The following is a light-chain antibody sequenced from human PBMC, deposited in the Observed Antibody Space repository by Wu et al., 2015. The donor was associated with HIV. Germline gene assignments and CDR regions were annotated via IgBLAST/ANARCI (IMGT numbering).Light chain of an antibody. J-gene: IGKJ3*01. CDR1: QSVSNNY. CDR2: GAS. V-gene: IGKV3-20*01. Sequence: EIVLTQSPGTLSLSPGERATLSCRASQSVSNNYLAWYQQIPGRAPRLLIFGASSRATDIPDRFSGSGSGTDFTLTISRLEPEDFAVYYCQQYGSSPFTFGPGTKVDIK. CDR3: QQYGSSPFT.